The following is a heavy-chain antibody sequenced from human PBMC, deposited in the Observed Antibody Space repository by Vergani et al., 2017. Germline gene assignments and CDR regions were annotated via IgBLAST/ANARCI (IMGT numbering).Heavy chain of an antibody. CDR3: AKEGGGYCSGGTCYPEY. V-gene: IGHV3-23*04. D-gene: IGHD2-15*01. CDR2: ISSDGGST. Sequence: VQLVESGGGLVQPGGSLRLSCAASGFTFSTYAMTWVRQAPGKGLEWVSTISSDGGSTYYAESVKGRFTISRDNSKNTLSLQMNSLTAEDTAIYYCAKEGGGYCSGGTCYPEYWGQGALVIVSS. CDR1: GFTFSTYA. J-gene: IGHJ4*02.